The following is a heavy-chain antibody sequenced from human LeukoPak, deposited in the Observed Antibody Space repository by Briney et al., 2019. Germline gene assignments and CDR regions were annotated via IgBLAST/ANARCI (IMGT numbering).Heavy chain of an antibody. CDR1: GDSVRSDTYY. J-gene: IGHJ6*02. CDR2: IYYSGST. Sequence: SETLSLTCTVSGDSVRSDTYYWSWIRQPPGKGLEWIGYIYYSGSTYYNPSLKSRVTISVDTSKNRFSLKLSSVTAADTAVYYCASRGDFWSGYLETYGMDVWGQGTTVTVSS. D-gene: IGHD3-3*01. CDR3: ASRGDFWSGYLETYGMDV. V-gene: IGHV4-30-4*08.